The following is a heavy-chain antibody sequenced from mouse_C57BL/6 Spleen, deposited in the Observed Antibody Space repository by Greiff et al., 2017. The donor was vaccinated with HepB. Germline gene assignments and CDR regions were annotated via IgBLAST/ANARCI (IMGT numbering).Heavy chain of an antibody. V-gene: IGHV1-77*01. J-gene: IGHJ4*01. D-gene: IGHD1-1*01. CDR2: IGPGSGST. Sequence: QVQLQQSGAELVKPGASVKISCKASGYTFTDYYINWVKQRPGQGLEWIGKIGPGSGSTYYNEKFKGKATLTADKSSSTAYMQLSSLTSEDSAVYFCARSDYDYGSSYGYAMDYWGQGTSVTVSS. CDR1: GYTFTDYY. CDR3: ARSDYDYGSSYGYAMDY.